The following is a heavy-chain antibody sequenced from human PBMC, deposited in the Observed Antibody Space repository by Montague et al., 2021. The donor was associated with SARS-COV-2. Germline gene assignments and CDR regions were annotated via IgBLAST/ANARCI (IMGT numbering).Heavy chain of an antibody. Sequence: SLRLSCAASGFSFSTDWMSWVRQAPGKGLELVANINGDGSAKSYVDSVKGRFTISRDNANNSLYLQMNSLRAEDTAVYYCARDSSTKGDYWGQGTLVSVSS. CDR3: ARDSSTKGDY. CDR1: GFSFSTDW. D-gene: IGHD2-8*01. J-gene: IGHJ4*02. CDR2: INGDGSAK. V-gene: IGHV3-7*03.